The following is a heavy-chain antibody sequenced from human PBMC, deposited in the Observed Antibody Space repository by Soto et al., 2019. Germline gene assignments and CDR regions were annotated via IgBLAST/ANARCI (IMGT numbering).Heavy chain of an antibody. CDR3: ARVGTIVLANGDRGNWFDP. D-gene: IGHD3-22*01. J-gene: IGHJ5*02. V-gene: IGHV4-30-2*01. Sequence: QLQLQESGSGLVKPSQTLSLTCAVSGGSISSGGYSWSWIRQPPGKGLEWIGYIYHSGSTYYNPSLKSRVTISVDRSKNQFSLKLSSVTAADTAVYYCARVGTIVLANGDRGNWFDPWGQGTLVTVSS. CDR2: IYHSGST. CDR1: GGSISSGGYS.